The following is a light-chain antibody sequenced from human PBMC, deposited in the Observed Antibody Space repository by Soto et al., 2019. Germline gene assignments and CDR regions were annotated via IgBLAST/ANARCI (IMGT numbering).Light chain of an antibody. V-gene: IGLV2-14*01. CDR2: EVS. CDR3: SSYTSSSTPHVV. Sequence: QSALTQPASVSGSPGQSITISCTGTSSDVGGCNYVSWYQQHPGKATKLMIYEVSNRPSGVSNRFSGSKSGNTASLTISGLQAEDEADYCCSSYTSSSTPHVVFGGGTKLTVL. J-gene: IGLJ2*01. CDR1: SSDVGGCNY.